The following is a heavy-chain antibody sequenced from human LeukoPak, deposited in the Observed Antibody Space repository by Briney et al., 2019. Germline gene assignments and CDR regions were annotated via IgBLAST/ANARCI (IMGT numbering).Heavy chain of an antibody. V-gene: IGHV1-2*02. CDR2: INPNSGGT. CDR1: GYTFTGYY. J-gene: IGHJ4*02. Sequence: ASVKVSCKASGYTFTGYYMHWVRQAPGQGLEWMGWINPNSGGTNYAQKFQGRVTMTRDTSISTAYMELSRLRSEDTAVYYCARDTTAMVNYWGQGTLVTVSS. D-gene: IGHD5-18*01. CDR3: ARDTTAMVNY.